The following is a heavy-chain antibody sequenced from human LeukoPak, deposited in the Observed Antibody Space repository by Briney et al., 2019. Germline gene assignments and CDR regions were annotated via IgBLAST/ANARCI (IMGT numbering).Heavy chain of an antibody. V-gene: IGHV4-39*01. CDR1: GGSISSSSYY. CDR3: ARRYVLRYFDWLPYYGMDV. Sequence: SETLSLTCTVSGGSISSSSYYWGWIRQPPGKGLEWIGSIYYSGSTYYNPSLKSRVTISVDTSKNQFSLKLSSVAAADTAAYYCARRYVLRYFDWLPYYGMDVWGQGTTVTVSS. D-gene: IGHD3-9*01. J-gene: IGHJ6*02. CDR2: IYYSGST.